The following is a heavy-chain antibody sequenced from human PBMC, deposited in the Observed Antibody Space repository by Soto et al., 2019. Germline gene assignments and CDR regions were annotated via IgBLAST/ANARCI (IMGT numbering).Heavy chain of an antibody. Sequence: QVQLQQWGAGLLKPSETLSLTCAVYGGSFSGYYWSWIRQPPGKGLEWIGEINHSGSTNYNPSLKSRVTISVDTSKNQFSLKLSSVTAADTAVYYCARGHSWFSSSWGAAWVHTQPDYWGQGTLVTVSS. CDR2: INHSGST. CDR1: GGSFSGYY. V-gene: IGHV4-34*01. J-gene: IGHJ4*02. D-gene: IGHD6-13*01. CDR3: ARGHSWFSSSWGAAWVHTQPDY.